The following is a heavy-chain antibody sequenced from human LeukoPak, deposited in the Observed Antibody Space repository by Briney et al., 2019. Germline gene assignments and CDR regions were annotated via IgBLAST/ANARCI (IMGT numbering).Heavy chain of an antibody. Sequence: PSETLSLTCTVSGDSISSYYWSWVRQPAGKGLEWIGRIHPSGSTNYNPSLKSRVTLSVDTSKNQFSLKLSSVTAADTAVYYCARSWAGMYYPFYYFDFWGQGTLVSVSS. CDR2: IHPSGST. D-gene: IGHD1-26*01. J-gene: IGHJ4*02. CDR3: ARSWAGMYYPFYYFDF. CDR1: GDSISSYY. V-gene: IGHV4-4*07.